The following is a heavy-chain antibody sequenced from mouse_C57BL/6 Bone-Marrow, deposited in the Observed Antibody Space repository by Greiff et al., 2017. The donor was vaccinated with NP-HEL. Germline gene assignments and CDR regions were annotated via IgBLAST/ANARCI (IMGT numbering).Heavy chain of an antibody. CDR3: ARAYYYGSSYDY. V-gene: IGHV5-4*01. CDR2: ISDGGSYT. Sequence: EVLLVESGGGLVKPGGSLKLSCAASGFTFSSYAMSWVRQTPENRLEWVATISDGGSYTYYPDNVKGRFTISTDNSKNNLYLQLSRLKSEDTAVYYCARAYYYGSSYDYWGQGTTLTVSS. J-gene: IGHJ2*01. D-gene: IGHD1-1*01. CDR1: GFTFSSYA.